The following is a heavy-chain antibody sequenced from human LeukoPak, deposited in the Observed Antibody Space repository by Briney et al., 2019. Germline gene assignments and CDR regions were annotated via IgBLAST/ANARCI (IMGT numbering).Heavy chain of an antibody. Sequence: SETLSLTCAVYGGSFSGYYWSWIRQPPGKGLEWIGEINHSGSTNYNPSPKSRVTISVGTSKNQFSLKLSSVTAADTAVYYCARTSRPRYYYYYMDVWGKGTTVTVSS. CDR2: INHSGST. V-gene: IGHV4-34*01. CDR3: ARTSRPRYYYYYMDV. J-gene: IGHJ6*03. D-gene: IGHD6-6*01. CDR1: GGSFSGYY.